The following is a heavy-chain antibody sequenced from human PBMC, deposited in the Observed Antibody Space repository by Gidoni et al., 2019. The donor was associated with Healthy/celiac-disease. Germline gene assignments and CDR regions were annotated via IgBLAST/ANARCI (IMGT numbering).Heavy chain of an antibody. CDR3: ANSGVGRLLDYYYYYGMDV. V-gene: IGHV3-30*18. CDR1: GFTFSSYG. J-gene: IGHJ6*02. Sequence: QVQLVESGGGVVQPGRSLRLSCAASGFTFSSYGMHWVRQAPGKGLEWVAVISYDGSNKYYADSVKGRFTIARDNSKNTLYLQMNSLRAEDTAVYYCANSGVGRLLDYYYYYGMDVWGQGTTVTVSS. D-gene: IGHD3-10*01. CDR2: ISYDGSNK.